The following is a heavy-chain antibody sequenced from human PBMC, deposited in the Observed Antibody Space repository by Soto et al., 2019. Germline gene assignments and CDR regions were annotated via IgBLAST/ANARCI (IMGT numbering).Heavy chain of an antibody. Sequence: EVQLVESGGGLVRPGGSLRLSCAASGFTFSYYWMHWVRQAPGKGLVWVSRIHSDGSSTTYADFVKGRFIISRDNARNTVELQMNSVRVEDTAVYYCARGDRGALDLWGRGTGVTVSS. CDR1: GFTFSYYW. V-gene: IGHV3-74*01. CDR3: ARGDRGALDL. J-gene: IGHJ3*01. D-gene: IGHD1-26*01. CDR2: IHSDGSST.